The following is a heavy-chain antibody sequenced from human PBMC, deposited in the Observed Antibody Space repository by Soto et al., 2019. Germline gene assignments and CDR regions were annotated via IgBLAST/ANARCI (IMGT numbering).Heavy chain of an antibody. CDR3: ASEMVRGVGSHY. V-gene: IGHV1-18*01. CDR2: ISTYNGNT. J-gene: IGHJ4*02. CDR1: GYTFTSYG. Sequence: QVQLVQSGAEVKKPGASVKVSCKASGYTFTSYGISWVRQAPGQGLEWMGWISTYNGNTKYAQKLQGRVTMTTDRSTSTAYMELRSLRSDDRAVFYCASEMVRGVGSHYLGQGPLVAVSS. D-gene: IGHD3-10*01.